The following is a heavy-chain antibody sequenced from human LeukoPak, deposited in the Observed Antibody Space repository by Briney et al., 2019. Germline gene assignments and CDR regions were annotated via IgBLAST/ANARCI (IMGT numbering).Heavy chain of an antibody. CDR1: VGSISSCDYY. CDR3: ARGVRYCSSTRCYKYYFDY. V-gene: IGHV4-30-4*08. Sequence: SETLSLTCTVSVGSISSCDYYWGWIRQPPGKGLEWIVYIHYSGNTYYNPSLKSRVTISVNTSKNQFSLKLSSVTAADTAVYYCARGVRYCSSTRCYKYYFDYWGQGTLVTVSS. CDR2: IHYSGNT. D-gene: IGHD2-2*02. J-gene: IGHJ4*02.